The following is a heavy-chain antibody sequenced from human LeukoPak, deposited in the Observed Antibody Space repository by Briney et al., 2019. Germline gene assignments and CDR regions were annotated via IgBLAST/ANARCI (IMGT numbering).Heavy chain of an antibody. V-gene: IGHV1-46*01. D-gene: IGHD2-15*01. J-gene: IGHJ4*02. CDR3: ARDRGYCSGGSCYTDY. Sequence: GASVKVSCKASGYTFTSYYIHWVRQAPGQGLEWMGIINPTGGSISHAQNFQGRVTMTRDTSTSTVYMELRSLRSEDTAVYYCARDRGYCSGGSCYTDYWGQGTLVTVSS. CDR2: INPTGGSI. CDR1: GYTFTSYY.